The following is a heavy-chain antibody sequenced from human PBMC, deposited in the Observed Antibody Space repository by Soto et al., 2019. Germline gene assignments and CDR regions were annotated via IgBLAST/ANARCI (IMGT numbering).Heavy chain of an antibody. Sequence: PGGSLRLSCAASGFTFSRYSMNWVRQAPGKGLEWVSSISSSSSYIYYADSVKGRFTISRDNAKNSLYLQMNSLRAEDTAVYYCARAGGIAAAGTFYYYYMDVWGKGTTVTVSS. CDR2: ISSSSSYI. D-gene: IGHD6-13*01. CDR3: ARAGGIAAAGTFYYYYMDV. V-gene: IGHV3-21*01. J-gene: IGHJ6*03. CDR1: GFTFSRYS.